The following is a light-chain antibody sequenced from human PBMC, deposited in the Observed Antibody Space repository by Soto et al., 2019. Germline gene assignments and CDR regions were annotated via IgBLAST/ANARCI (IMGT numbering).Light chain of an antibody. J-gene: IGKJ1*01. Sequence: DIQITQSPSTLSTSIGDRVTITCRASQSISDSLAWYQQKPGKAPFLLISDASNLERGVPSRFSGSGSGTEFTLTISSMQPDDFATYYCQHYNSYSEAFGQGTKVDIK. CDR1: QSISDS. CDR2: DAS. V-gene: IGKV1-5*01. CDR3: QHYNSYSEA.